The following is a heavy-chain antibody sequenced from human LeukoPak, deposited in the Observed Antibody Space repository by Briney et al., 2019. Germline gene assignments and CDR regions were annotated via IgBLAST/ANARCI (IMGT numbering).Heavy chain of an antibody. CDR1: GGSISSGGYY. J-gene: IGHJ4*02. D-gene: IGHD6-13*01. CDR2: IYYSGST. Sequence: SETLSLTCTVSGGSISSGGYYWSWIRQHPGKGLEWIGYIYYSGSTYYNPSLKSRVTISVDTSKNQFSLKLSSVTAADTAVYYCARTNSGNGLIDYWGQGTLVTVSS. V-gene: IGHV4-31*03. CDR3: ARTNSGNGLIDY.